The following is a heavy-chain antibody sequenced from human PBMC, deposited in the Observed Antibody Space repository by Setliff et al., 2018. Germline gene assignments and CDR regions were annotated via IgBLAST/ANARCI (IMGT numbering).Heavy chain of an antibody. D-gene: IGHD1-26*01. CDR3: ARKGISALSGAFDM. Sequence: PSETLSLTCTVSGGSISNYYWSWIRQPAGKGLEWIGCIYTSGSTNYNPSLKSRVTMSVDTSKNQFSLKLSSVTAADTAVYYCARKGISALSGAFDMWGQGTMVTVSS. CDR2: IYTSGST. J-gene: IGHJ3*02. V-gene: IGHV4-4*07. CDR1: GGSISNYY.